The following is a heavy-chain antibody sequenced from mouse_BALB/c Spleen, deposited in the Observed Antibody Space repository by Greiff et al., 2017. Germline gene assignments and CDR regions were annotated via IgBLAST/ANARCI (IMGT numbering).Heavy chain of an antibody. CDR2: INPGSGGT. CDR1: GYAFTNYL. V-gene: IGHV1-54*01. J-gene: IGHJ4*01. Sequence: QVQLQQSGAELVRPGTSVKVSCKASGYAFTNYLIEWVKQRPGQGLEWIGVINPGSGGTNYNEKFKGKATLTADKSSSTAYMQLSSLTSDDSAVYFCARGDDYDLYYAMGYWGQGTSVTVSS. D-gene: IGHD2-4*01. CDR3: ARGDDYDLYYAMGY.